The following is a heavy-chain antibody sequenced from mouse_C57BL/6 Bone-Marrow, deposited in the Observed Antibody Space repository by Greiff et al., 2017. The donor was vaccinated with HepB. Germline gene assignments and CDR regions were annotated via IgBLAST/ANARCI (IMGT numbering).Heavy chain of an antibody. V-gene: IGHV2-2*01. Sequence: QVQLKESGPGLVQPSQSLSITCTVSGFSLTSYGVHWVRQSPGKGLEWLGVIWSGGSTDYNAAFISRLSISKDNSKSQVFFKMNSLQADDTAIYYCARKRVLWGVDYAMDYWGQGTSVTVSS. CDR3: ARKRVLWGVDYAMDY. CDR1: GFSLTSYG. D-gene: IGHD1-1*02. J-gene: IGHJ4*01. CDR2: IWSGGST.